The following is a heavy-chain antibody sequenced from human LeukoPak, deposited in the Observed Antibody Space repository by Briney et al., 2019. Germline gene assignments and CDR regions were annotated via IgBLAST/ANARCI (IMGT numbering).Heavy chain of an antibody. D-gene: IGHD6-6*01. CDR3: ARVRSISYGMDV. Sequence: ASVKVSCKASGYTFTSYYMHWVRQAPGQGLEWMGWMNPNSGNTGYAQKFQGRVTMTRNTSISTAYMELSSLRSEDTAVYYCARVRSISYGMDVWGQGTTVTVSS. CDR2: MNPNSGNT. CDR1: GYTFTSYY. J-gene: IGHJ6*02. V-gene: IGHV1-8*02.